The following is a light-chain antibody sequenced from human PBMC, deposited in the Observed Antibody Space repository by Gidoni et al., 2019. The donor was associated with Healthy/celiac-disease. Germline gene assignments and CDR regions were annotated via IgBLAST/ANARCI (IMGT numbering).Light chain of an antibody. CDR2: GAS. Sequence: EIVMTQSPATLSVSPGERATLSCRASQSVSSNLAWYQQKPGQAPRLLIYGASTRPTGIPARFSGSGSGTEFTLTISSLQSEDFAVYYCQQLGTFXPXTKVDIK. V-gene: IGKV3-15*01. CDR1: QSVSSN. J-gene: IGKJ3*01. CDR3: QQLGT.